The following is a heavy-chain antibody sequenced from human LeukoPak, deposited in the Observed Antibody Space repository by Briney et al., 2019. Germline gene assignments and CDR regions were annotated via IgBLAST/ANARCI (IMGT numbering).Heavy chain of an antibody. J-gene: IGHJ4*02. V-gene: IGHV4-59*01. Sequence: SETLSLTCTVSGDSISGYYWSWIRQPPGKGLEWIGYIYYSGSTNYNPSLKSRVTISVDTSKNQFSLKLGSVTAADTAVYYCARGRVPHYWGQGTLVTVSS. CDR2: IYYSGST. D-gene: IGHD1-1*01. CDR1: GDSISGYY. CDR3: ARGRVPHY.